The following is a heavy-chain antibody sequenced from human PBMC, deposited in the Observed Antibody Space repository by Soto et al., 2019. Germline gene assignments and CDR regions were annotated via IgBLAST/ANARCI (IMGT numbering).Heavy chain of an antibody. Sequence: GGSLRLSCAASGFTFSSYAMHWVRQAPGKGLEWVAVISYDGSNKYYADSVKGRFTISRDNSKNTLYLQMNSLRAEDTAVYYCARDLGSGWFIGYWGQGTLVTVSS. CDR3: ARDLGSGWFIGY. CDR1: GFTFSSYA. D-gene: IGHD6-19*01. J-gene: IGHJ4*02. CDR2: ISYDGSNK. V-gene: IGHV3-30-3*01.